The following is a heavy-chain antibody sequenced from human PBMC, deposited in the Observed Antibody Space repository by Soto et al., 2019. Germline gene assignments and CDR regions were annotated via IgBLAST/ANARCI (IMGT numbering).Heavy chain of an antibody. J-gene: IGHJ4*02. V-gene: IGHV3-23*01. Sequence: EVQLLESGGGLVQPGGSLRLSCAASGFTFSSYAMSWVRQAPGKGLEWVSAISGSGGSTYYADSVKGRFTISRDNSKNTLYLQMNSRRAEDTAVYYCAKYCSGWYEGGGGDYWGQGTLVTVSS. CDR3: AKYCSGWYEGGGGDY. CDR2: ISGSGGST. D-gene: IGHD6-19*01. CDR1: GFTFSSYA.